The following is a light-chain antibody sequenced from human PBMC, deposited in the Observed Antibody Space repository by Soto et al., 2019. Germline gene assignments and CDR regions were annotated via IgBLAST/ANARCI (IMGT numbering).Light chain of an antibody. J-gene: IGKJ1*01. CDR2: GAS. CDR3: HQYGNSPPWT. V-gene: IGKV3-20*01. Sequence: DIVLTQSPGTLSLSLGERATLSCRATQSISSNYLAWLQQKPGQAPRLLIYGASIRATGIPDRFSGTGSGADFTLTISRLEPEDFAVYYCHQYGNSPPWTFGQGTKVEIK. CDR1: QSISSNY.